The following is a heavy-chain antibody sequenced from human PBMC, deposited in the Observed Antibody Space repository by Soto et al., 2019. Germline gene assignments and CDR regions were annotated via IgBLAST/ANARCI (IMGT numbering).Heavy chain of an antibody. CDR2: IIPIFGTA. Sequence: QVQLVQSGAEVKKPGSSVKVSCKASGGTFSSYAISWVRQAPGQGLEWMGGIIPIFGTANYAQKFQGRVTITADESTSTAYMEVSSLRSEDTAVYYCARGEYYYDSSGYYYESYYYYYGMDVWGQGTTVTVSS. CDR3: ARGEYYYDSSGYYYESYYYYYGMDV. J-gene: IGHJ6*02. CDR1: GGTFSSYA. V-gene: IGHV1-69*01. D-gene: IGHD3-22*01.